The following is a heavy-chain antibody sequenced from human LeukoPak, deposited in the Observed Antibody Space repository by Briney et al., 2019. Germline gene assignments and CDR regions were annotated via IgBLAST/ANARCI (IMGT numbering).Heavy chain of an antibody. CDR2: IKQDGSEK. D-gene: IGHD3-22*01. CDR3: ARSTKDDSSGYYQYYYYYYMDV. CDR1: GFTFSSSW. J-gene: IGHJ6*03. V-gene: IGHV3-7*01. Sequence: GGSLRLSCAASGFTFSSSWMSWVRQAPGKGLEWVANIKQDGSEKYSVDSVKGRFTISRDNAKNSLYLQMNSLRAEDTAVYYCARSTKDDSSGYYQYYYYYYMDVWGKGTTVTVSS.